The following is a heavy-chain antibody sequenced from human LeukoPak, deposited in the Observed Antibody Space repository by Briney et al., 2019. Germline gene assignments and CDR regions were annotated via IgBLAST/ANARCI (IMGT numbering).Heavy chain of an antibody. CDR3: VRDRYYYGSGSLSLFDY. J-gene: IGHJ4*02. Sequence: GGSLRLSCVDSGFIFSNYAMHWVRQAPGKGLEWVAVISYDGSNKFYADSVRGRFTISRDKSKNTLYLQMDSLRSEDTAVYYCVRDRYYYGSGSLSLFDYWGQGTLVTVSS. CDR2: ISYDGSNK. CDR1: GFIFSNYA. D-gene: IGHD3-10*01. V-gene: IGHV3-30*04.